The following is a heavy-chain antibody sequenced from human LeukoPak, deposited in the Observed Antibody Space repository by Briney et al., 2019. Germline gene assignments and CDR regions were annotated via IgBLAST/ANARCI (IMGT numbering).Heavy chain of an antibody. CDR2: INHSGST. D-gene: IGHD4-17*01. CDR1: GGSFSGYY. Sequence: SETLSLTCAVYGGSFSGYYWSWIRQPPGKGLEWIGEINHSGSTNYNPSLKSRVSISVDTSKNQFTLKLSSVTAADTAVYYCARGVKTTVTNYYFDYWGQGTLVTVSS. V-gene: IGHV4-34*01. CDR3: ARGVKTTVTNYYFDY. J-gene: IGHJ4*02.